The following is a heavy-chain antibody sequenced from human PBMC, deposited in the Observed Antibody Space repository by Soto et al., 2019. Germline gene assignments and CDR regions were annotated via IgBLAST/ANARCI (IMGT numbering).Heavy chain of an antibody. D-gene: IGHD1-1*01. V-gene: IGHV3-23*01. Sequence: QLLQSGGGLVQPGGSLRLSCAVSGFSLGPYGVTWVRQTPEKGLEWVTGFSGGSGAIFYADSVRGRFTISRDSSTAYLQMNNLRPEDTAVYFCARWNGFGESWGQGSLVTVSS. CDR2: FSGGSGAI. CDR3: ARWNGFGES. J-gene: IGHJ5*02. CDR1: GFSLGPYG.